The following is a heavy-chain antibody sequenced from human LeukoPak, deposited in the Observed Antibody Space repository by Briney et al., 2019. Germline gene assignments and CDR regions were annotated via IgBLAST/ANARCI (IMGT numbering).Heavy chain of an antibody. Sequence: TGGSLRLSCAASGFTFSSYSMNWVRQAPGKGLEWVSSISSSSSYIYYADSVKGRFTISRDNAKNSLYLQMNSLRAEDMALYYCAKESLRGRILYYMDVWGKGTTVTVSS. CDR1: GFTFSSYS. CDR3: AKESLRGRILYYMDV. J-gene: IGHJ6*03. CDR2: ISSSSSYI. D-gene: IGHD2-15*01. V-gene: IGHV3-21*04.